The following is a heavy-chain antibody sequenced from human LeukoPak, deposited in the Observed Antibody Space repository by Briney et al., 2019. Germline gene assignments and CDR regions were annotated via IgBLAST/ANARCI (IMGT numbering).Heavy chain of an antibody. CDR2: IYPADSDT. Sequence: ESLQISCKGSGYSFASFWIGWVRQMPGKGLEWMGVIYPADSDTRYSPSFQGQVTISADKSTSTAYLQWSTLKASDTAIYYCARQSAAAQYTNWFDPWGQGTLVTVSS. J-gene: IGHJ5*02. D-gene: IGHD2-2*01. CDR1: GYSFASFW. V-gene: IGHV5-51*01. CDR3: ARQSAAAQYTNWFDP.